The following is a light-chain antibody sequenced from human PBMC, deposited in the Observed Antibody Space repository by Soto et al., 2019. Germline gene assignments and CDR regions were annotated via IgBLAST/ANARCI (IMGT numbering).Light chain of an antibody. CDR1: QNINSRY. V-gene: IGKV3-20*01. CDR3: QQFGSSPGFT. CDR2: GTS. J-gene: IGKJ3*01. Sequence: EIVLTQSPGTLSLSPGERATLSCRASQNINSRYLAWYPQKPGQAPRLLIYGTSSRATGIPDRFSGSGSGTDFTLPISRLEPEDFAVYYSQQFGSSPGFTFGPGTTVDIK.